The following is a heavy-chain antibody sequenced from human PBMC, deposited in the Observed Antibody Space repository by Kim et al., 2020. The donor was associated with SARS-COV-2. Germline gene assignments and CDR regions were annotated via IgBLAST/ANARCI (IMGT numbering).Heavy chain of an antibody. Sequence: SETLSLTCAVYGEASFSDYYWACSRQPPGEGGGWGGEVNSGGYTNHHGSLRGRSTVSIDPSKSQFSLRLTSMTAAHAGVYYCERGLMGNTLQFSFCDVWGEGTAVTLST. CDR1: GEASFSDYY. CDR2: VNSGGYT. CDR3: ERGLMGNTLQFSFCDV. D-gene: IGHD3-9*01. J-gene: IGHJ6*04. V-gene: IGHV4-34*04.